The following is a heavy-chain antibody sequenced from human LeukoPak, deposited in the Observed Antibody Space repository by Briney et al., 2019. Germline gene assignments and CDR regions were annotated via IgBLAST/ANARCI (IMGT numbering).Heavy chain of an antibody. Sequence: IPGGSLRLSCVTSGFSFNDYSMNWVRQAPGRGLEWVSSISGSGSFIYNPDSLKGRFTISRDNAKNSLYLQMNGLRAEDTAVYFCARSVDTPMFKPYYFDYWGQGTLVTVSS. CDR3: ARSVDTPMFKPYYFDY. CDR2: ISGSGSFI. V-gene: IGHV3-21*01. D-gene: IGHD5-18*01. J-gene: IGHJ4*02. CDR1: GFSFNDYS.